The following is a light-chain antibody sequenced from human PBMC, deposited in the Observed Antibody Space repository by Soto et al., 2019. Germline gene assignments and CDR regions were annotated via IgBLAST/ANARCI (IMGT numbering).Light chain of an antibody. CDR2: EDN. V-gene: IGLV6-57*01. CDR3: QSYDATNQV. J-gene: IGLJ3*02. Sequence: NFMLTQPHSVSESPGKTVIISCSRSSGSIASNYVQWYQQLPGRSPTTVIYEDNQRPSGVPDRFSGSIDSSSNSASLTISGLETEDEADCFCQSYDATNQVFGGGTKLTVL. CDR1: SGSIASNY.